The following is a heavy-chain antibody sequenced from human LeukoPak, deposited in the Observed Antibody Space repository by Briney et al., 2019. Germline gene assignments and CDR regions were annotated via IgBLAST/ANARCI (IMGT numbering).Heavy chain of an antibody. J-gene: IGHJ4*02. CDR1: GGTFSSYA. CDR2: IIPIFGTA. V-gene: IGHV1-69*06. CDR3: AREAVVAATPYYFDY. D-gene: IGHD2-15*01. Sequence: ASVKVSCKASGGTFSSYAISWVRQAPGQGLEWMGGIIPIFGTANYAQKFQGRVTITADKSTSTAYMELSSLRSEDTAMYYCAREAVVAATPYYFDYWGQGTLVTVSS.